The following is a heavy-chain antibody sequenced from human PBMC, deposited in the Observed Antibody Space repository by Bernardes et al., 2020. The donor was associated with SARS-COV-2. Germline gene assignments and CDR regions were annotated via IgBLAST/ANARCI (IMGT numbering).Heavy chain of an antibody. V-gene: IGHV3-23*01. CDR2: ISGSDGST. CDR1: GFTFSSYA. J-gene: IGHJ4*02. CDR3: AKATDSSGWPVFDY. Sequence: GGSLRLSCAASGFTFSSYAMSWVRQAPGKGLEWVSYISGSDGSTYYGDSVKGRFTISRDISKNTLYLQMNSLRAEDTALYYCAKATDSSGWPVFDYWGQGTVVTVSS. D-gene: IGHD6-19*01.